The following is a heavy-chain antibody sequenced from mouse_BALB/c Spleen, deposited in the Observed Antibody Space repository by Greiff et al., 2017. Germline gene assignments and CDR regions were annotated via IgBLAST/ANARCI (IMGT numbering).Heavy chain of an antibody. J-gene: IGHJ1*01. CDR1: GFTFSSFG. Sequence: EVHLVESGGGLVQPGGSRKLSCAASGFTFSSFGMHWVRQAPEKGLEWVAYISSGSSTIYYADTVKGRFTISRDNPKNTLFLQMTSLRSEDTAMYYCARDYYKYFDVWGAGTTVTVSS. V-gene: IGHV5-17*02. D-gene: IGHD1-1*01. CDR2: ISSGSSTI. CDR3: ARDYYKYFDV.